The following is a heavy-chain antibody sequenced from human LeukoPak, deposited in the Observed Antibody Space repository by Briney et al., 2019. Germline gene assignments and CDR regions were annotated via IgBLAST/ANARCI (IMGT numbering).Heavy chain of an antibody. D-gene: IGHD3-10*01. J-gene: IGHJ3*02. Sequence: GGSLRLPCAASGFPFRTYNMNWVRQAPGKGLEWVSSISSSSTSIHYADSVKGRFTISRDNAKYSLYLQMNSLRAEDTAVYYCARAENYYGSGNDAFDIWGQGTMVTVSS. CDR1: GFPFRTYN. CDR2: ISSSSTSI. V-gene: IGHV3-21*06. CDR3: ARAENYYGSGNDAFDI.